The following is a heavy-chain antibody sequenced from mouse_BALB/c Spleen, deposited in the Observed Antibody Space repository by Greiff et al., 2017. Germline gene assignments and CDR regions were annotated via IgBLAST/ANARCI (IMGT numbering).Heavy chain of an antibody. J-gene: IGHJ3*01. D-gene: IGHD2-4*01. CDR2: ISSGGST. Sequence: DVQLVESGGGLVKPGGSLKLSCAASGFTFSSYAMSWVRQTPEKRLEWVASISSGGSTYYPDSVKGRFTISRDNARNILYLQMSSLRSEDTAMYYCARVPIYYDYDGAYWGQGTLVTVSA. V-gene: IGHV5-6-5*01. CDR1: GFTFSSYA. CDR3: ARVPIYYDYDGAY.